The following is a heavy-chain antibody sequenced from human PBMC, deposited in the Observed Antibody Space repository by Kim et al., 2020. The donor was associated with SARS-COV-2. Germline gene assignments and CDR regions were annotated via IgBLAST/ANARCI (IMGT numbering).Heavy chain of an antibody. V-gene: IGHV4-31*03. CDR3: ARERITMVRGATYYFDY. J-gene: IGHJ4*02. Sequence: SETLSLTCTVSGGSISSGGYYWSWIRQHPGKGLEWIGYIYYSGSTYYNPSLKSRVTISVDTSKNQFSLKLSSVTAADTAVYYCARERITMVRGATYYFDYWGQGTLVTVSS. D-gene: IGHD3-10*01. CDR1: GGSISSGGYY. CDR2: IYYSGST.